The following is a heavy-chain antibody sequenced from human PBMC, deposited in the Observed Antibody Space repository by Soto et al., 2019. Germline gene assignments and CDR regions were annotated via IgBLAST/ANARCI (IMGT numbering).Heavy chain of an antibody. CDR2: ISSSSSYI. J-gene: IGHJ6*02. CDR3: ARELSRDTTIYGMDV. D-gene: IGHD2-2*01. Sequence: GGSLRLSCAASGFTFSSYSMNWVRQAPGKGLEWVSSISSSSSYIYYADSVKGRFTISRDNAKNSLYLQMNSLRSEDTAVYYCARELSRDTTIYGMDVWGQGTTVTVSS. CDR1: GFTFSSYS. V-gene: IGHV3-21*04.